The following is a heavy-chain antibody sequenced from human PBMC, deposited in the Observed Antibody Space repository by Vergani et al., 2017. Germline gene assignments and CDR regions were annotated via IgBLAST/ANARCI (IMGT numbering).Heavy chain of an antibody. Sequence: EVQRVESGGGLVQPGGSLRLSCAASGFTVSSNYMSWVRQAPGKGLEWVSVIYSGGSTYYADSVKGRFTISRHNSKNTLYLQMNSLRPEDTAVYYCARDRVDIVATTTYYYYYYGMDVWGQGTTVTVSS. CDR1: GFTVSSNY. V-gene: IGHV3-53*04. J-gene: IGHJ6*02. CDR2: IYSGGST. D-gene: IGHD5-12*01. CDR3: ARDRVDIVATTTYYYYYYGMDV.